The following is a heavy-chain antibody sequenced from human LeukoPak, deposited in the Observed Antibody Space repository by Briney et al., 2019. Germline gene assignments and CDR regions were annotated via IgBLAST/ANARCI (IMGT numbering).Heavy chain of an antibody. CDR3: ARDDYGDYLDNYYYMDV. D-gene: IGHD4-17*01. CDR2: IYYSGST. CDR1: GGSFSGYY. Sequence: KPSETLSLTCAVYGGSFSGYYWSWIRQPPGKGLEWIGSIYYSGSTYYNPSLKSRVTISVDTSKNQFSLKLSSVTAADTAVYYCARDDYGDYLDNYYYMDVWGKGTTVTVSS. V-gene: IGHV4-34*01. J-gene: IGHJ6*03.